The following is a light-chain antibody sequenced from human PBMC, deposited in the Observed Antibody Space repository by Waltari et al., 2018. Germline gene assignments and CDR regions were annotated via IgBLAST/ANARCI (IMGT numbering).Light chain of an antibody. Sequence: DIQMTQSPSSLSASVGDRVTITCRESQSITSYLKWYQQKPGKAPKLLIYAASSLQSGVPSRVSGSGSGTDFTLTISSLQPDDFATYYCQQSDSMPLPFGGGTKVEI. CDR3: QQSDSMPLP. J-gene: IGKJ4*01. CDR2: AAS. CDR1: QSITSY. V-gene: IGKV1-39*01.